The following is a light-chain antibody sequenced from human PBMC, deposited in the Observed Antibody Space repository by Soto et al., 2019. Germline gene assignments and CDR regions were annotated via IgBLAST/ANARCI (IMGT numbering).Light chain of an antibody. J-gene: IGKJ1*01. V-gene: IGKV1-5*01. CDR1: QTISTW. Sequence: DIQVTQSPPTLSASVGDRVTLTCRASQTISTWMAWYQQKPGEATKLLVYDASTLQSGVASRFSGSGSGTEFTLIISGLQPDDSATYYCQQYTNTNNPWMFGQGTKVDIK. CDR3: QQYTNTNNPWM. CDR2: DAS.